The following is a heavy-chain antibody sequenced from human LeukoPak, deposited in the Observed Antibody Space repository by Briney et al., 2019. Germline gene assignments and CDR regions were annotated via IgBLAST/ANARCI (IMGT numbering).Heavy chain of an antibody. CDR2: ISGSSYHI. D-gene: IGHD2-8*01. V-gene: IGHV3-21*01. CDR3: ARDPGPVSP. J-gene: IGHJ5*02. CDR1: GFTFSTCS. Sequence: GGSLRLSCAASGFTFSTCSMKWVRQAPGKALEWVSSISGSSYHIYYADSVKGRFTISRDNSKNTLYLQMNSLRAEDTAVYYCARDPGPVSPWGQGTLVTVSS.